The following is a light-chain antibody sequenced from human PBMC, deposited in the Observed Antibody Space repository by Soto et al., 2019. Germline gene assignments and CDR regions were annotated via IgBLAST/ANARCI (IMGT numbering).Light chain of an antibody. V-gene: IGLV2-8*01. CDR3: AAWDDSLNGWV. J-gene: IGLJ3*02. Sequence: QSVLTQPPSASGSPGQSVTISCTGTSSDVGGYNYVSWYQHHPGKAPKLMISEVNKRPSGVADRFSGSKSGNTASLAISGLQSEDEADYYCAAWDDSLNGWVFGGGTKVTVL. CDR1: SSDVGGYNY. CDR2: EVN.